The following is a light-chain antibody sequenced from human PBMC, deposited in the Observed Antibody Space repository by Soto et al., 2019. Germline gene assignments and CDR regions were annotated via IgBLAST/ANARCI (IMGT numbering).Light chain of an antibody. J-gene: IGKJ5*01. Sequence: EIVLTQSPGTLSLSPGERVTLYCRASQSISNNHLAWYQQKPGQAPRLLISGASSRATGIPDRFSGSGSGTDFTLTISRLEPEDFALYYCQHYVERSPITFGQGTRLEIK. CDR2: GAS. CDR3: QHYVERSPIT. V-gene: IGKV3-20*01. CDR1: QSISNNH.